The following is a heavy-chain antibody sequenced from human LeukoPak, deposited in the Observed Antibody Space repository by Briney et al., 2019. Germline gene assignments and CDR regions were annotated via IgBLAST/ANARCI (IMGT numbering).Heavy chain of an antibody. D-gene: IGHD2-2*01. CDR1: GYTFTGYY. V-gene: IGHV1-2*02. Sequence: ASVKVSCKASGYTFTGYYMHWVRQAPGQGLEWMGWINPNSGGTNYAQKFQGRVTMTRDTSISTAYMELNRLRSDDTAVYYCARSPYCSSTSCSNDAFDIWGQGTMVTVSS. CDR3: ARSPYCSSTSCSNDAFDI. CDR2: INPNSGGT. J-gene: IGHJ3*02.